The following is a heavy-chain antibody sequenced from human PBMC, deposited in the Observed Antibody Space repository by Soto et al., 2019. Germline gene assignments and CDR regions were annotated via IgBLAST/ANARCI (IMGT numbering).Heavy chain of an antibody. D-gene: IGHD6-19*01. Sequence: EVQLVESGGGLVQRGGSLRLSCAVSGFTFSDYWMSWVRQAPGKGLEWVANIKQDGNEKYYVDSVKGRFTISGDNAKNSLYLQMNSLRAEDTAVYYCARGLGSSGWYSPWEAFDIWGQGTMVTVSS. V-gene: IGHV3-7*01. CDR3: ARGLGSSGWYSPWEAFDI. J-gene: IGHJ3*02. CDR2: IKQDGNEK. CDR1: GFTFSDYW.